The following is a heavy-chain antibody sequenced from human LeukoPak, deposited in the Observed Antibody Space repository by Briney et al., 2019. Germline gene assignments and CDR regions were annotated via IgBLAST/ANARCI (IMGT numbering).Heavy chain of an antibody. D-gene: IGHD3-3*01. V-gene: IGHV3-23*01. J-gene: IGHJ4*02. CDR3: AKGWNFLGYFDY. CDR2: ISGGGGST. CDR1: GFTFSSYV. Sequence: PGGSLRLSCAASGFTFSSYVTTWVRQAPGKGLEWVSTISGGGGSTYYADSVKGRFIISRDNSKNTLYLQMNSLRAEDTAVYYCAKGWNFLGYFDYWGQGTLVTVSS.